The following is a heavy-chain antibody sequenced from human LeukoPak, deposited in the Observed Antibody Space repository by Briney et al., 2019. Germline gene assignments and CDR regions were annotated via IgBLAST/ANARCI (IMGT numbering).Heavy chain of an antibody. D-gene: IGHD3-10*01. J-gene: IGHJ4*02. CDR2: ISGSGGST. CDR3: AKDTGILEWFGELSNFDY. CDR1: GFTFSSYA. Sequence: GGSLRLSCAASGFTFSSYAMSWVRQAPGKGLEWVSAISGSGGSTYYADSVKGRFTISRDNSKNTLYLQMNSLRAEDTAVYYCAKDTGILEWFGELSNFDYWGQGTLVTVSP. V-gene: IGHV3-23*01.